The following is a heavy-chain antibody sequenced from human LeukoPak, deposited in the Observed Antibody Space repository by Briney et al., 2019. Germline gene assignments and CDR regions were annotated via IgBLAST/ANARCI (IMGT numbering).Heavy chain of an antibody. D-gene: IGHD6-19*01. CDR1: GFTFSSYW. J-gene: IGHJ2*01. V-gene: IGHV3-74*01. CDR2: INTDGSST. CDR3: ARDFRRYSSGWYHWYFDL. Sequence: GGSLRLSCAASGFTFSSYWMHWVRQAPGKGLVWVSRINTDGSSTSYADSVKGRFTISRDNAKNTLYLQMNSLRAEDTAVYYCARDFRRYSSGWYHWYFDLWGRGTLVTVSS.